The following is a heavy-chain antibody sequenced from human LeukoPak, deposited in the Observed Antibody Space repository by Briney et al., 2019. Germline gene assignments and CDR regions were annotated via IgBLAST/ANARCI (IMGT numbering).Heavy chain of an antibody. D-gene: IGHD3-22*01. Sequence: PGGSLRLSCAASGFTFSSYWMSWVRQAPGKGLEWVANIKQDGSEKYYVDSVKGRFTISRDNAKNSLYMQMNSLRAEDTAVYYCARDSRADSSGYLNWFDPWGQGTLVTVSS. V-gene: IGHV3-7*01. CDR1: GFTFSSYW. J-gene: IGHJ5*02. CDR3: ARDSRADSSGYLNWFDP. CDR2: IKQDGSEK.